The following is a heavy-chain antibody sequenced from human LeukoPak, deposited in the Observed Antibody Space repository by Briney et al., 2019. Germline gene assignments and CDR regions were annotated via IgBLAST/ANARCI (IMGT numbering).Heavy chain of an antibody. Sequence: PGGSLRLSCAASGFTFSSYWIHWVRQAPGKGLVWVSRINSDGSSTSYADSVKGRFTISRDNAKNTLYLQMNSLRAEDTAVYYCAREVRYGDYESGFDYWGQGALVTVSS. CDR1: GFTFSSYW. CDR2: INSDGSST. D-gene: IGHD4-17*01. J-gene: IGHJ4*02. V-gene: IGHV3-74*01. CDR3: AREVRYGDYESGFDY.